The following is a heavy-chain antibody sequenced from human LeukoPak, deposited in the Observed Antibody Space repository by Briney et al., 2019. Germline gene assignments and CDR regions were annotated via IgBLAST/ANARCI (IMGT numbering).Heavy chain of an antibody. D-gene: IGHD2-2*01. CDR2: ISYDGSNK. V-gene: IGHV3-30*04. Sequence: PGGSLRLSCAASGFTFSSYAMHWVRQAPGKGQEWVAVISYDGSNKYYADSVKGRFTISRDNSKNTLYLQMNSLRAEDTAVYYCAKRGVPAAMYYFDYWGQGTLVTVSS. CDR1: GFTFSSYA. CDR3: AKRGVPAAMYYFDY. J-gene: IGHJ4*02.